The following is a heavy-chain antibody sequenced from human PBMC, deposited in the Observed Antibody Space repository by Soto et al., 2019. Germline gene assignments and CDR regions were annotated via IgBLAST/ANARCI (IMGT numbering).Heavy chain of an antibody. Sequence: GGSLRLSCAASGFTVSSNYMSWVRQAPGKGLEWVSVIYSGGSTYYADSVKGRFTISRDNSKNTLYLQMNSLRAEDTAVYYCARDVGGGVPAEVRATVTRNRPYYYYGMDVWGQGTTVTVSS. CDR3: ARDVGGGVPAEVRATVTRNRPYYYYGMDV. V-gene: IGHV3-53*01. D-gene: IGHD4-4*01. CDR2: IYSGGST. CDR1: GFTVSSNY. J-gene: IGHJ6*02.